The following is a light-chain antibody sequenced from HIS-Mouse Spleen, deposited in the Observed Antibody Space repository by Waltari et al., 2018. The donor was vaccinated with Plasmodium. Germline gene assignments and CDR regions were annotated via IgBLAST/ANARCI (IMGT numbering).Light chain of an antibody. CDR2: AAS. V-gene: IGKV1-8*01. Sequence: AIRMTQSPSSFSASTGDRVTITCRASQGISSYLAVYQQKPGKAPKLLIYAASTLQSGVPSRFGGSGSVTDFTLTINCLQFENCATYYCQQYYSYPYTFGQGTKLEIK. CDR1: QGISSY. J-gene: IGKJ2*01. CDR3: QQYYSYPYT.